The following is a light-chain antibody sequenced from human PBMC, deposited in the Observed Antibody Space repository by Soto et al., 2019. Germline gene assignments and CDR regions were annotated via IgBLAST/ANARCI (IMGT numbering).Light chain of an antibody. J-gene: IGLJ2*01. CDR1: NSDVGGYNY. Sequence: QSALTQPASVSGSPGQSITISCTGTNSDVGGYNYVSWYQQHPGKAPELIIFEVFNRPSGVSTRFSGSKSGSTASLTISGLQAEDEADYFCSSYTTNNAHVFGGGTKLTVL. CDR2: EVF. CDR3: SSYTTNNAHV. V-gene: IGLV2-14*01.